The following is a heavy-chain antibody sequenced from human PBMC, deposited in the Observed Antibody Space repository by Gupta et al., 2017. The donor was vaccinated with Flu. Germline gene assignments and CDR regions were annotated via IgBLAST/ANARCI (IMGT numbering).Heavy chain of an antibody. CDR1: GFTFSSSW. J-gene: IGHJ4*02. CDR3: AKGGWYPDY. D-gene: IGHD6-19*01. Sequence: EVQLVESGGGLVQPGGSLRLSCAASGFTFSSSWMSWVRQAPGKGLEWVAYIKQDGSEKHYVDSVKVRFTISRDNAKNSLYLQMNSLRVEDTAIYYCAKGGWYPDYWGQGTLVTVSS. CDR2: IKQDGSEK. V-gene: IGHV3-7*01.